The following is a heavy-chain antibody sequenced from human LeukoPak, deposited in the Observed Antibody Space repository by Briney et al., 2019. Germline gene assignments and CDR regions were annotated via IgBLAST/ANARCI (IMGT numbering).Heavy chain of an antibody. CDR3: ATRDAEYFQY. Sequence: GASVKVSCKASGYTFTGYYMHWVRQAPGQGLEWMGWINPNSGGTNYAQKFQGRVTMTRDTSITTAYMELSSLRSDDTAVYYCATRDAEYFQYWGQGTLVTVSS. J-gene: IGHJ1*01. CDR2: INPNSGGT. V-gene: IGHV1-2*02. CDR1: GYTFTGYY.